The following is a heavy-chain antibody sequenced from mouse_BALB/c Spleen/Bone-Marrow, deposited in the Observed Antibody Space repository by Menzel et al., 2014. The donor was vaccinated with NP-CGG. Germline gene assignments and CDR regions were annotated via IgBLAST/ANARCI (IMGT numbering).Heavy chain of an antibody. CDR3: ARDSSGYFDY. J-gene: IGHJ2*01. V-gene: IGHV5-9-4*01. CDR1: GFTFSSYA. Sequence: EVHLVESGGGLVKPGGSLKLSCAASGFTFSSYAMSWVRQSPEKRLEWVAEISSGGSYTYYPDTVTGRFTISRDNAKNTLYLEMSSLRSEDTAMYYCARDSSGYFDYWSQGTTLTVSS. CDR2: ISSGGSYT. D-gene: IGHD3-1*01.